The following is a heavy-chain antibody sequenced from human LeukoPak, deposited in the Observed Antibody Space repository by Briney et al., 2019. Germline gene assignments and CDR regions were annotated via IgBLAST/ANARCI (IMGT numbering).Heavy chain of an antibody. CDR2: IYYSGST. J-gene: IGHJ4*02. Sequence: PSETLSLTCTASGGSISSYYWSWIRQPPGKGLGWIGYIYYSGSTNYNPSLKSRVTISVDTSKNQFSLKLSSVTAADTAVYYCARLRGSLPPYFDYWGQGTLVTVSS. D-gene: IGHD3-10*01. CDR1: GGSISSYY. V-gene: IGHV4-59*01. CDR3: ARLRGSLPPYFDY.